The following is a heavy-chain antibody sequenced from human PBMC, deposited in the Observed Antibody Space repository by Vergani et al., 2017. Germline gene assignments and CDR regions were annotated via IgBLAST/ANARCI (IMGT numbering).Heavy chain of an antibody. Sequence: VQLVQSGAEVKKPGSSVKVSCKASGGTFSSYAISWVRQMPGKGLEWMGIIYPGDSDTRYSPSFQGQVTISADKSISTAYLQWSSLKASDTAMYYCARRHCSSTSCLYYFDYWGQGTLVTVSS. J-gene: IGHJ4*02. V-gene: IGHV5-51*01. CDR2: IYPGDSDT. D-gene: IGHD2-2*01. CDR3: ARRHCSSTSCLYYFDY. CDR1: GGTFSSYA.